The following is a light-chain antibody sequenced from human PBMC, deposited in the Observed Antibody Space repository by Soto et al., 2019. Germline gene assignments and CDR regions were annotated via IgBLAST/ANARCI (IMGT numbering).Light chain of an antibody. Sequence: DIQITQSPATLSASVGDRVTITCRASQSIRPFLAWYQQKPGKAPKLLIYDASNLESGVPSRFSGSGSGTEFTLTISSLQPDDFATYYCQQYNTYPWTFGQGTKVDIK. V-gene: IGKV1-5*01. CDR3: QQYNTYPWT. CDR1: QSIRPF. CDR2: DAS. J-gene: IGKJ1*01.